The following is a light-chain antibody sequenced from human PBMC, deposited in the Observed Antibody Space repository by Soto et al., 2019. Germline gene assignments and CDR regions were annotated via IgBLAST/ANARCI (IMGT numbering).Light chain of an antibody. V-gene: IGKV3-20*01. J-gene: IGKJ4*01. Sequence: EIVLTQSPGTLSLSPGERATLSCRASQSVSYSSLAWYQQKPGQAPRLLIYGASSRATGIPDRFRGSGSGTDFNLTITRLEPEDVAVYYCQQYCSSPALTFGGGTKVEIK. CDR3: QQYCSSPALT. CDR2: GAS. CDR1: QSVSYSS.